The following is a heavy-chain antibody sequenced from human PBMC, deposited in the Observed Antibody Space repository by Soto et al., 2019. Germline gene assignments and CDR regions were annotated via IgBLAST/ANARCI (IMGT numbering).Heavy chain of an antibody. CDR2: IYYSGST. Sequence: SETLSLTCTVSGGSISSGDYYWSWIRQPPGKGLEWIGYIYYSGSTYYNPSLKSRVTISVDTSKNQFSLKLSSVTAADTAVYYCASSFSRIAAAVDDYWGQGTLVTVSS. CDR1: GGSISSGDYY. V-gene: IGHV4-30-4*01. J-gene: IGHJ4*02. CDR3: ASSFSRIAAAVDDY. D-gene: IGHD6-13*01.